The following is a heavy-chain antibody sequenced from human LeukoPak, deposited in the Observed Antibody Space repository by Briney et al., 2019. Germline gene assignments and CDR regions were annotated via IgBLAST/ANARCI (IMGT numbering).Heavy chain of an antibody. D-gene: IGHD6-19*01. CDR1: GYTFTSYY. V-gene: IGHV1-46*01. Sequence: ASVKVSCKASGYTFTSYYMHWVRQAPGQGLEWMGIINPSGGSTSYAQKFQGRVTMTRNTSISTAYMELSSLRSEDTAVYYCASSVAGTRWFDPWGQGTLVTVSS. CDR3: ASSVAGTRWFDP. J-gene: IGHJ5*02. CDR2: INPSGGST.